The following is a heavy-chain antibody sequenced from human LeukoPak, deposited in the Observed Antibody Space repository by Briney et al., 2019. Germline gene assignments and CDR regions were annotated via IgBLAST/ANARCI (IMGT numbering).Heavy chain of an antibody. J-gene: IGHJ4*02. CDR2: ISYDGSNK. V-gene: IGHV3-30*18. CDR1: GFTFSSYG. D-gene: IGHD3-22*01. CDR3: AKEAKSGYHFEY. Sequence: GGSLRLSCAASGFTFSSYGMHWVRQAPGKGLEWVAVISYDGSNKYYADSVKGRFTISRDNSKNTLYLQMDSLRAEDTAVYYCAKEAKSGYHFEYWGQGTLVTVSS.